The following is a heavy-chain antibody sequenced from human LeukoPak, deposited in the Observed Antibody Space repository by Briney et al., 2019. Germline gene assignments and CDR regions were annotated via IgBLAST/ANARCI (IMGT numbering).Heavy chain of an antibody. CDR1: GFPFDNYA. CDR3: ARRTRDGYNSPIDY. D-gene: IGHD5-24*01. CDR2: ISGSGHNT. V-gene: IGHV3-23*01. J-gene: IGHJ4*02. Sequence: GGSLRLSCVGSGFPFDNYAMTWVRQAPGKGLEYVSEISGSGHNTYYADSVQGRFTISRDNSKNTLYLQMNSLRAEDTAKYYCARRTRDGYNSPIDYWGQGTLVTVSS.